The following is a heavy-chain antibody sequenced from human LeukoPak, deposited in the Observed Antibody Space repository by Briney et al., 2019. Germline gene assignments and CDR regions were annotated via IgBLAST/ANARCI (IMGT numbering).Heavy chain of an antibody. Sequence: SETLSLTCAVYGGPFSGYYWSWIRQPPGKGLEWIGEINHSASTNYNPSLKSRVTISVDTSKCQFSLKLSSVTAADTAVYYCARMEGSAGTIDYWGQGTLVTVFS. CDR3: ARMEGSAGTIDY. D-gene: IGHD6-13*01. V-gene: IGHV4-34*01. J-gene: IGHJ4*02. CDR2: INHSAST. CDR1: GGPFSGYY.